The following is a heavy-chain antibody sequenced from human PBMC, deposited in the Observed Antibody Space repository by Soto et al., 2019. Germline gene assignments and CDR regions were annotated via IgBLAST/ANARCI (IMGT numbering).Heavy chain of an antibody. D-gene: IGHD4-17*01. J-gene: IGHJ6*02. V-gene: IGHV4-39*01. Sequence: PPGKGLEWIGCIYYSGSTNYNPSLKSRVTISVDTSKNQFSLKLSSVTAADTAVYYCTRTTVTPSEYYYYYGMDVWGQGTTVTVSS. CDR3: TRTTVTPSEYYYYYGMDV. CDR2: IYYSGST.